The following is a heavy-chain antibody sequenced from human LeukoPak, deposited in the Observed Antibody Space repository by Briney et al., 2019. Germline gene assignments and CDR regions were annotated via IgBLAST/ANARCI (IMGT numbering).Heavy chain of an antibody. V-gene: IGHV4-30-4*01. CDR3: ARDRTRYGGNYFDY. J-gene: IGHJ4*02. CDR2: IYYSGST. Sequence: SETLSLTCTVSGGSISSGDYYWSWIRQPPGKGLEWIGYIYYSGSTYYNPSLKSRVTISVDTSKNQFSLKLSSVTAADTAVYYCARDRTRYGGNYFDYWGQGTLVTVSS. CDR1: GGSISSGDYY. D-gene: IGHD4-23*01.